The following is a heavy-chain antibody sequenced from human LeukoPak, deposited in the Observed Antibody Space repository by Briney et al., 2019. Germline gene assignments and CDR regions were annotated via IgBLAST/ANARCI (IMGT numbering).Heavy chain of an antibody. CDR1: GFTFSGSA. Sequence: GGSLRLSCAASGFTFSGSAMHWVRQASGKGLEWVGRIRSKANSYATAYAASVKGRFTISRDDSKNTAYLQMNSLKTEDTAVCYCTRQPDYGDYGYWGQGTLVTVSS. CDR2: IRSKANSYAT. CDR3: TRQPDYGDYGY. J-gene: IGHJ4*02. D-gene: IGHD4-17*01. V-gene: IGHV3-73*01.